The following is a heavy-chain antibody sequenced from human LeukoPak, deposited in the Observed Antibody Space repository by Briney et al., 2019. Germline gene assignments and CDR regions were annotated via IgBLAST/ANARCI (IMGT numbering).Heavy chain of an antibody. CDR3: ARVGWVTWWFDP. Sequence: GSLRLSCAASGFTFSSYSMNWVRQAPGKGLEWIGYIYYSGSTYYNPSLKSRVTISVDTSKNQFSLKLSSVTAADTAVYYCARVGWVTWWFDPWGQGTLVTVSS. CDR2: IYYSGST. CDR1: GFTFSSYS. D-gene: IGHD2-21*02. V-gene: IGHV4-59*12. J-gene: IGHJ5*02.